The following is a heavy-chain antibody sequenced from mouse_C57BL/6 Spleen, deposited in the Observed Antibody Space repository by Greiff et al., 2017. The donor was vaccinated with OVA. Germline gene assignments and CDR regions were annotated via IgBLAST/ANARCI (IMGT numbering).Heavy chain of an antibody. CDR1: GYTFTSYW. V-gene: IGHV1-64*01. J-gene: IGHJ3*01. CDR3: ARYWEGFAY. D-gene: IGHD4-1*01. CDR2: IHPNSGST. Sequence: VKLQQPGAELVKPGASVKLSCKASGYTFTSYWMHWVKQRPGQGLEWIGMIHPNSGSTNYNEKFKSKATLTVDKSSSTAYMQLSSLTSEDSAVYYCARYWEGFAYWGQGTLVTVSA.